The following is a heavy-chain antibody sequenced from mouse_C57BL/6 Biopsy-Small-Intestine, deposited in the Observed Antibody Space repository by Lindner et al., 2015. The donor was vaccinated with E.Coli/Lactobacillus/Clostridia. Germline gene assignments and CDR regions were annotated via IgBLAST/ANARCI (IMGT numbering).Heavy chain of an antibody. J-gene: IGHJ2*01. CDR1: GYTFTGYW. CDR2: IYPGGGYT. Sequence: VQLQESGAELMKPGASVKLSCKATGYTFTGYWIEWVKQRPGHGLEWIGDIYPGGGYTNYNEKFKGKATLTADKSSSTAYMQFSSLTSEDSAIYYCARAYYDYFDYWGQGTTLTVSS. V-gene: IGHV1-9*01. CDR3: ARAYYDYFDY. D-gene: IGHD2-4*01.